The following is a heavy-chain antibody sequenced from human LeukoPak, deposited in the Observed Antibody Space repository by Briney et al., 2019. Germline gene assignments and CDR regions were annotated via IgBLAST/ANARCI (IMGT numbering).Heavy chain of an antibody. CDR1: GFTFSSAY. Sequence: GGSLRLSFAASGFTFSSAYMAWARQAPGKGLEWVGRIKSKPDGGTTDYAAPVKGRFTISRDDSKNTLYLQMNSLKTEDTAVYYCTTDRGITARPVFDYWGQGTLVTVSS. CDR2: IKSKPDGGTT. CDR3: TTDRGITARPVFDY. V-gene: IGHV3-15*01. J-gene: IGHJ4*02. D-gene: IGHD6-6*01.